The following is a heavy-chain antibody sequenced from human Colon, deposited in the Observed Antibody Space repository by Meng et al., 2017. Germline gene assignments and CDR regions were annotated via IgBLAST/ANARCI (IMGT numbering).Heavy chain of an antibody. CDR3: ARDRQWLGSDY. V-gene: IGHV1-18*01. J-gene: IGHJ4*02. CDR2: ISAYNGNT. CDR1: GYIFTTYG. Sequence: QVPLVQAGAGVKKPGASVKVSCKASGYIFTTYGISWVRQAPGEGLEWMGWISAYNGNTNSAQKFQDRVTMTTDTSTNTAYMELRSLRSDDTAMYYCARDRQWLGSDYWGQGTLVTVSS. D-gene: IGHD6-19*01.